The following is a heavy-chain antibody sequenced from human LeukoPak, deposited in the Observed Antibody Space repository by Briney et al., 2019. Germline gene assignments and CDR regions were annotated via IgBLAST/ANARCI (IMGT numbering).Heavy chain of an antibody. D-gene: IGHD3-22*01. CDR1: GYTFTSYY. Sequence: ASVKVSCKASGYTFTSYYMHWVRQAPGQGLEWMGIINPSGGSTSYAQKFQGRVTMTRDMYTSTVYMELSSLRSEDTAVYYCARSTVFWFDSSGYYYRPFDWFDPWGQGTLVTVSS. CDR3: ARSTVFWFDSSGYYYRPFDWFDP. J-gene: IGHJ5*02. V-gene: IGHV1-46*01. CDR2: INPSGGST.